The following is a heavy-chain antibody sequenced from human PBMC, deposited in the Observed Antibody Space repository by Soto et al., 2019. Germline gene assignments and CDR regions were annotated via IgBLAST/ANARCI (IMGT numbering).Heavy chain of an antibody. D-gene: IGHD3-10*01. J-gene: IGHJ6*02. Sequence: PSETLSLTCTVSGGSISSSSYYWGWIRQPPGKGLEWIGSIYYSGSTNYNPSLKSRVTISVDTSKNQFSLKLSSVTAADTAVYYCARGRVRGLYYYYGMDVWGQGTTDTVSS. CDR3: ARGRVRGLYYYYGMDV. CDR1: GGSISSSSYY. V-gene: IGHV4-39*07. CDR2: IYYSGST.